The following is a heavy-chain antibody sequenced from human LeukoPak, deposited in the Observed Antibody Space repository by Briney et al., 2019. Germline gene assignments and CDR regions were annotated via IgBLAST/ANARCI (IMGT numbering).Heavy chain of an antibody. D-gene: IGHD2-21*01. CDR2: IKQDGNEE. Sequence: GGSLRLSCEASGFIFGSYWMSWVRQAPGKGLEWVANIKQDGNEEFYVDSVRGRFTISRDNGKNSLYLHMNNLRAEDTAVYYCATDLGHSIHYFVSWGQGTLVTVSS. CDR1: GFIFGSYW. CDR3: ATDLGHSIHYFVS. V-gene: IGHV3-7*01. J-gene: IGHJ4*02.